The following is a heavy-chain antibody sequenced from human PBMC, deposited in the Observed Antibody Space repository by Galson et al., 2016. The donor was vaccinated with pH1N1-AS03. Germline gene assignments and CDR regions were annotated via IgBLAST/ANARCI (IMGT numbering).Heavy chain of an antibody. V-gene: IGHV1-8*01. Sequence: SVKVSCKASGYTFTSNDINWVRRATGQGLEWMGWMNPNTGITGYAQKFQGRVTMTRDISISTAYMELSSLRSEDTAAYFCARGVSAGVDFWSQGTLVTVSS. CDR1: GYTFTSND. D-gene: IGHD3-10*01. CDR2: MNPNTGIT. CDR3: ARGVSAGVDF. J-gene: IGHJ4*02.